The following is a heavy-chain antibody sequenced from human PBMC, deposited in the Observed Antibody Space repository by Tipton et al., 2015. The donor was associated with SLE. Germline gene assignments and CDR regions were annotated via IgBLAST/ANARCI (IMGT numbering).Heavy chain of an antibody. CDR1: GGSISSSSYY. CDR3: ARGKQWLGYFDL. Sequence: TLSLTCTVSGGSISSSSYYWGWIRQPPGKGLEWIGSIYYSGSTYYNPSLKSRVTISVDTSKNRFSLKLSSVTAADTAVYYCARGKQWLGYFDLWGRGTLVTVSS. D-gene: IGHD6-19*01. V-gene: IGHV4-39*01. J-gene: IGHJ2*01. CDR2: IYYSGST.